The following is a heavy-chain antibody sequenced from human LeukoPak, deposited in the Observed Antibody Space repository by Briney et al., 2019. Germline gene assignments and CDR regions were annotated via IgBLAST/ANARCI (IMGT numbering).Heavy chain of an antibody. V-gene: IGHV3-33*06. J-gene: IGHJ4*02. CDR1: GFTFSSYG. CDR3: AKVSGYTYYFDY. Sequence: GGSLRLSCAASGFTFSSYGMHWVRQAPGKGLEWVAVIWYDGSNKYYADSVKGRFTISRDNSKNTLYLQMNSLRAEDTAVYYCAKVSGYTYYFDYWGQGTLVTVSS. D-gene: IGHD3-22*01. CDR2: IWYDGSNK.